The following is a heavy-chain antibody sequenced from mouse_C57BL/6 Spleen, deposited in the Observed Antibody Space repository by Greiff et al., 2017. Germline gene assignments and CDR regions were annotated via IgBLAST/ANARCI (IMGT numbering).Heavy chain of an antibody. CDR3: ARGDRWSPYGMDY. Sequence: EVQLVESGGGLVKPGGSLKLSCAASGFTFSDYGMHWVRQAPEKGLEWVAYISSGSSTIYYADTVKGRFTISRDNANNTQFLQMTSLRSDDTAMYYCARGDRWSPYGMDYWGQGTSVTVSS. CDR2: ISSGSSTI. J-gene: IGHJ4*01. CDR1: GFTFSDYG. D-gene: IGHD2-3*01. V-gene: IGHV5-17*01.